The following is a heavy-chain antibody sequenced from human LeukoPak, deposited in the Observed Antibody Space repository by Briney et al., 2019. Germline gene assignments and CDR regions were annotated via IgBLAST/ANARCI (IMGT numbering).Heavy chain of an antibody. CDR3: ARQGYDSSGYHFDY. CDR2: IYYSGST. CDR1: GGSISSSSYY. D-gene: IGHD3-22*01. Sequence: SETLSLTCTVSGGSISSSSYYWGWIRQPPGKGLEWIGSIYYSGSTNYNPSLKSRVTISVDTSKNQFSLKLSSVTAADTAVYYCARQGYDSSGYHFDYWGQGTLVTVSS. J-gene: IGHJ4*02. V-gene: IGHV4-39*01.